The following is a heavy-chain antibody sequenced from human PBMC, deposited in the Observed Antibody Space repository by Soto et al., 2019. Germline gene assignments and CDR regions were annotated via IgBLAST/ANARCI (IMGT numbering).Heavy chain of an antibody. CDR3: ARTPPAGEGYFDY. CDR2: IYYSGST. V-gene: IGHV4-30-4*08. J-gene: IGHJ4*02. CDR1: GGSISSGGYY. Sequence: SETLSLTCTVSGGSISSGGYYWSWIRQHPGKGLEWIGYIYYSGSTYYNPSLKSRLTISVDTSKNQFSLKLSSVTAADTAMYYCARTPPAGEGYFDYWGQGTLVTVSS.